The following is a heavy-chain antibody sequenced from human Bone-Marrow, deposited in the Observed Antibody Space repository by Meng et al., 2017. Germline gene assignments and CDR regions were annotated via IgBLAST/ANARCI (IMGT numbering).Heavy chain of an antibody. J-gene: IGHJ4*02. CDR2: FHHSGTT. CDR3: ARSSIFWTHYAGY. D-gene: IGHD3-9*01. Sequence: QLQGSGPGLVKPSGTLSLTCGVSGASVSSGYWWTWVRQPPGKGLEWIGEFHHSGTTNYNPSLRSRVTISVDTSKNQFSLRLTSVTAADTAVYYCARSSIFWTHYAGYWGQGTLVTVSS. CDR1: GASVSSGYW. V-gene: IGHV4-4*02.